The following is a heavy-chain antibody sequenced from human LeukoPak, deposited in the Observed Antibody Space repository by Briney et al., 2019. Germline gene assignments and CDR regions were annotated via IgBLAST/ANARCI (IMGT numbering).Heavy chain of an antibody. CDR3: AKSGGYGLIDY. V-gene: IGHV4-39*01. Sequence: SETLSLTCTVTGASISGSRYYWGWIRQPPGKGLEWIGNIYYTGPTYYNASLESRVTISLDTSKNQFSLKLNSVTAADTAMYYCAKSGGYGLIDYWGQGTLVTVSS. D-gene: IGHD6-25*01. CDR2: IYYTGPT. J-gene: IGHJ4*01. CDR1: GASISGSRYY.